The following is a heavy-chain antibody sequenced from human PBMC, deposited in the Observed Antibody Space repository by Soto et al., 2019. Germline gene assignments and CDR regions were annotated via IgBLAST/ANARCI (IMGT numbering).Heavy chain of an antibody. J-gene: IGHJ4*02. CDR1: GFTFSSYG. D-gene: IGHD3-10*01. CDR2: ISYDGSTK. V-gene: IGHV3-30*18. Sequence: QVQLVESGGGVVQPGRSLRLSCAASGFTFSSYGMHWVRQAPGKGLEWVAVISYDGSTKYYADSVKGRFTISRDNSKNTLYLQMNSLRVEDTAVHYCAKGFGELPLDYWGQGTLVTVSS. CDR3: AKGFGELPLDY.